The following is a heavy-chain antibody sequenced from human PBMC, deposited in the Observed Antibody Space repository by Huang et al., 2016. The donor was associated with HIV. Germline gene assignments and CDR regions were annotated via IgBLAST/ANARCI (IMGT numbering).Heavy chain of an antibody. CDR3: ARDRKYDNAWYWFDP. Sequence: QVQLVQSGAEVKKPGSSVRVSCEASGGTFSSYAINWVRQAPGQGLEWMGGIIPIFGTPNYAQKFQGRVTIIADESTSTAYMELSSLRSDDTAVYYCARDRKYDNAWYWFDPWGQGTLVTVSS. J-gene: IGHJ5*02. CDR1: GGTFSSYA. V-gene: IGHV1-69*01. CDR2: IIPIFGTP. D-gene: IGHD1-1*01.